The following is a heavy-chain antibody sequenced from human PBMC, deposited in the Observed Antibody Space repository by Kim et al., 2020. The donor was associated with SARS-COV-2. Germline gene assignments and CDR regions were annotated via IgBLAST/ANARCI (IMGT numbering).Heavy chain of an antibody. Sequence: SETLSLTCTVSGGSISSSSYYWDWIRQPPGKGLEWIGSIYYSGSTYYNPSLKSRVTISVDTSKNQFSLKLSSVTAADTAVYYCARHFAGRTSIDPQRIETDYWGQGTLVTVSS. CDR2: IYYSGST. J-gene: IGHJ4*02. V-gene: IGHV4-39*01. CDR1: GGSISSSSYY. CDR3: ARHFAGRTSIDPQRIETDY. D-gene: IGHD3-10*01.